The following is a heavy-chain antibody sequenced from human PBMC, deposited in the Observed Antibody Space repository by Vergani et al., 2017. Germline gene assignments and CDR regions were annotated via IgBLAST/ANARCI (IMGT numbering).Heavy chain of an antibody. V-gene: IGHV3-30-3*01. Sequence: QVQLVESGGGVVQPGRSLRLSCAASGFTFSSYAMHWVRQAPGKGLEWVAVISYDGSNKYYADPVKGRFTISRDISKNTLYLQMNSLRAEDTAVYYCARAQEYGDYYYYYFMDVWGKGTTVTVSS. CDR3: ARAQEYGDYYYYYFMDV. D-gene: IGHD4-17*01. CDR2: ISYDGSNK. J-gene: IGHJ6*03. CDR1: GFTFSSYA.